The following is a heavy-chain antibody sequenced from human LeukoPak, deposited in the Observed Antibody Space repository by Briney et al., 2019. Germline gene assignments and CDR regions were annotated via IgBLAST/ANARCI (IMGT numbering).Heavy chain of an antibody. CDR2: IYYTGTT. J-gene: IGHJ4*02. V-gene: IGHV4-59*08. CDR1: DGSVSGCY. Sequence: SETLSLTCTVSDGSVSGCYWSWIRQPPGKGLEWIAYIYYTGTTNYSPSLKSRVTMSVDTSKNQFSLRLTSVTAADTAVYYCARQEGQGGATAFDYWGQGTLVTVSS. D-gene: IGHD1-26*01. CDR3: ARQEGQGGATAFDY.